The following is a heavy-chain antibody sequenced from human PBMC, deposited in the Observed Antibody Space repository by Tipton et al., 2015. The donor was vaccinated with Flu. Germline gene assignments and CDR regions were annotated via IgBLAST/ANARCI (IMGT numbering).Heavy chain of an antibody. J-gene: IGHJ2*01. Sequence: TLSLTCTVSGGSLSSYFWSWIRQPAGKGLEWIGRIYPSGNTNYNPSLQSRFTMSVDTSRNQFSLSLTSVTAADAAIDYCARSGSYHHYYFDLWGRGTLVSVSS. V-gene: IGHV4-4*07. D-gene: IGHD1-26*01. CDR3: ARSGSYHHYYFDL. CDR2: IYPSGNT. CDR1: GGSLSSYF.